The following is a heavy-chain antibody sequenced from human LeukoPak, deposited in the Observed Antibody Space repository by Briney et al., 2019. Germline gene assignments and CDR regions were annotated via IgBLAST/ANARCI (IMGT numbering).Heavy chain of an antibody. V-gene: IGHV4-59*01. CDR2: IYYSGNT. CDR1: GGSINSYY. CDR3: AGAHYDYVWGTYRSGAFDI. D-gene: IGHD3-16*02. J-gene: IGHJ3*02. Sequence: SETLSLTCTVSGGSINSYYWSWIRQPPGKGLEWIGYIYYSGNTNNNPSLKSRVTISVDTSNNQFSLKLSSVTAADTAVYYCAGAHYDYVWGTYRSGAFDIWGQGTMVTVSS.